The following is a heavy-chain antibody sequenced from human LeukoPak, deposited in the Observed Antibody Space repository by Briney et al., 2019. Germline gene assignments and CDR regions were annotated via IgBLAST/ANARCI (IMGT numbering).Heavy chain of an antibody. CDR3: TTVSTSYRYYYYYYYMDV. Sequence: GGSLRLSCAASGFTFSNAWMSWVRQAPGKGLEWVGRIKSKTDGGTTDYAARVKGRFTISRDDSKNTLYLQMNSLKTEDTAVYYCTTVSTSYRYYYYYYYMDVWGKGTTVTVSS. J-gene: IGHJ6*03. CDR1: GFTFSNAW. V-gene: IGHV3-15*01. D-gene: IGHD2-2*01. CDR2: IKSKTDGGTT.